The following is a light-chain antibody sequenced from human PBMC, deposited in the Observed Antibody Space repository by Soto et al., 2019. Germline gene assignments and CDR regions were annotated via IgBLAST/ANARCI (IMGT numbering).Light chain of an antibody. Sequence: QSALTQPASVPGSLGKSITISCTGTSTDFGGQSYVSWYQQHPGRAPKLILSAVSNRPSGVSNRFSGSKSGNTASLTISGLQAEDAADYYCSPYTDVVTLKVFGPGTKLTVL. J-gene: IGLJ1*01. CDR3: SPYTDVVTLKV. CDR2: AVS. CDR1: STDFGGQSY. V-gene: IGLV2-14*01.